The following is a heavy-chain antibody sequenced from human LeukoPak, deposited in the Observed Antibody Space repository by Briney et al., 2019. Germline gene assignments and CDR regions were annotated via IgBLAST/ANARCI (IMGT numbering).Heavy chain of an antibody. D-gene: IGHD2-15*01. CDR2: IYYSGST. J-gene: IGHJ4*02. CDR3: ARLHRWVEVAATGRSDY. V-gene: IGHV4-39*01. Sequence: PSETLSLTCTVSGGSISSSSYYWGWIRQPPGKGLEWIGSIYYSGSTYYNPSLKSRVTISVDTSKNQFSLKLSSVTAADTAVYYCARLHRWVEVAATGRSDYWGQGTLVTVSS. CDR1: GGSISSSSYY.